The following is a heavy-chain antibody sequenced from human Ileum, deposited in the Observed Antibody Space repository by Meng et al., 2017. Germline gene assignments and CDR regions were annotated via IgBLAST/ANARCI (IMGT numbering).Heavy chain of an antibody. CDR3: ARRTQSTGTALGY. D-gene: IGHD1-1*01. V-gene: IGHV1-8*01. CDR2: MNPNSGNT. Sequence: QVQLVQSGLEVKKPGASVTVSCKASGFIFSSYDNNWVRQAPRQGLEWMGWMNPNSGNTSFAQKFQDRITMTRDTSINTAYMELSSLTSEDTAVYYCARRTQSTGTALGYWGQGTLVTVSS. J-gene: IGHJ4*02. CDR1: GFIFSSYD.